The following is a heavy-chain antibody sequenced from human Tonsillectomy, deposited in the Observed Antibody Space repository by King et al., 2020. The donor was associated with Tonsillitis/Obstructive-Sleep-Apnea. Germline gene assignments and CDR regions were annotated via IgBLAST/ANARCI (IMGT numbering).Heavy chain of an antibody. J-gene: IGHJ6*03. Sequence: LVQSGAEVKKPGASVKVSCKASGYTFTSYGISWVRQAPGQGLEWMGWISAYNGNTNYAQKLQGRVTMTTDKSTSTAYMELRSLRSDDPAVYYCARVDETGDGAFYYYYYYVDVWGKGTTVTVSS. V-gene: IGHV1-18*01. CDR2: ISAYNGNT. D-gene: IGHD7-27*01. CDR1: GYTFTSYG. CDR3: ARVDETGDGAFYYYYYYVDV.